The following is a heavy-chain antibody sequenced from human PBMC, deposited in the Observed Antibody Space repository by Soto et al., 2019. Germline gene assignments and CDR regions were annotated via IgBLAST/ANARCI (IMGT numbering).Heavy chain of an antibody. CDR3: ARDASGTYYFDY. CDR1: GFPFSTYS. CDR2: ISSGGTIL. J-gene: IGHJ4*02. Sequence: GGSLRLSCTASGFPFSTYSMNWVRKAPGKGLEWVSYISSGGTILYYADSVKGRFTISRDNAENSLYLQLDSLRAEDTAVYFCARDASGTYYFDYWGQGTLVTVSS. V-gene: IGHV3-48*01. D-gene: IGHD3-10*01.